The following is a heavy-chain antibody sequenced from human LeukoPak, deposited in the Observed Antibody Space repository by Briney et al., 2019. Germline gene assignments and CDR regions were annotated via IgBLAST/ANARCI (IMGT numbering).Heavy chain of an antibody. CDR2: IYSGGST. V-gene: IGHV3-66*01. CDR3: ARDLDGDTAMVNVAFDI. CDR1: GFTVSSNY. Sequence: GGSLRLSCAASGFTVSSNYMSWVRQDPGKGLEWVSVIYSGGSTYYADSVKGRFTISRDNSKNTLYLQMNSLRAEDTAVYYCARDLDGDTAMVNVAFDIWGQGTMVTVSS. J-gene: IGHJ3*02. D-gene: IGHD5-18*01.